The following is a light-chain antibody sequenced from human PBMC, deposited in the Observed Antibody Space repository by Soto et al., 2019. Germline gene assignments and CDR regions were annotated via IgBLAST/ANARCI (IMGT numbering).Light chain of an antibody. CDR3: QSYDSTSVV. J-gene: IGLJ2*01. V-gene: IGLV6-57*01. CDR1: SGSIANNY. Sequence: NFMLTQPHSVSESPGKTITNSCTRSSGSIANNYVQWFQQRPGSSPTTVIYDDNQRISGVPDRFSGSIDSASNSASLTISGLKTEDEADYYCQSYDSTSVVFGGGTKVTVL. CDR2: DDN.